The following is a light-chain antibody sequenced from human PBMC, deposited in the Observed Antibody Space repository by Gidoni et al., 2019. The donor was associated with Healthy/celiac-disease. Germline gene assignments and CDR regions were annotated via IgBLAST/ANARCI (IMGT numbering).Light chain of an antibody. CDR1: QSIITY. V-gene: IGKV1-39*01. CDR3: QQSYSTPS. J-gene: IGKJ1*01. Sequence: DIQLTQSPSSLSASLRDRVTITCRASQSIITYLSWYQQKPGKAPKLLIYAASSVQSGVPSRFSGSGSGTDFTLTISSLQPEDFATYYCQQSYSTPSFGQGTKVEIK. CDR2: AAS.